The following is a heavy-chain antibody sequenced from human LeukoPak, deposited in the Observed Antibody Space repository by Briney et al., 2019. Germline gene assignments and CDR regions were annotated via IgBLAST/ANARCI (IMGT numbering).Heavy chain of an antibody. CDR2: ISIYNGNT. CDR3: ARSRHSSGYYPFDY. J-gene: IGHJ4*02. V-gene: IGHV1-18*01. CDR1: GYTFTNYG. D-gene: IGHD3-22*01. Sequence: ASVKVSCKASGYTFTNYGISWVRQAPGQGLEWMGWISIYNGNTNYAQNLLGRVTLTTDTSTSTAYMELRSLRSDDTAVYYCARSRHSSGYYPFDYWGQGTLVTVSS.